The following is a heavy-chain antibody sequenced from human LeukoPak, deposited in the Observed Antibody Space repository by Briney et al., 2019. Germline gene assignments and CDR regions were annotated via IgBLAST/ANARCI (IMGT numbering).Heavy chain of an antibody. CDR1: GFTFSNAW. Sequence: AGGSLRLSCAASGFTFSNAWMSWVRQAPGKGLEWVGRIKSKTDDGTTDYAAPVKGRFTISRDDSKNTLYLQMNSLKTEDTAVYYCTTEYYYDSSGYIDYWGQGTLVTVSS. CDR3: TTEYYYDSSGYIDY. D-gene: IGHD3-22*01. CDR2: IKSKTDDGTT. V-gene: IGHV3-15*01. J-gene: IGHJ4*02.